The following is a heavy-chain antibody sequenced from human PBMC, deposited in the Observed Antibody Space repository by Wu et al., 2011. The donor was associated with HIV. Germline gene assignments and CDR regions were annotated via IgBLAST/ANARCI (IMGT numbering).Heavy chain of an antibody. CDR3: ATEPEYYYGSGSYYTN. D-gene: IGHD3-10*01. CDR1: GGTFSSYA. CDR2: IIPIFGTA. V-gene: IGHV1-69*06. J-gene: IGHJ4*02. Sequence: KPGSSVKVSCKASGGTFSSYAISWVRQAPGQGLEWMGRIIPIFGTANYAQKFQGRVTITADKSTSTAYMELSSLRSEDTAVYYCATEPEYYYGSGSYYTNWGQGTLVTVSS.